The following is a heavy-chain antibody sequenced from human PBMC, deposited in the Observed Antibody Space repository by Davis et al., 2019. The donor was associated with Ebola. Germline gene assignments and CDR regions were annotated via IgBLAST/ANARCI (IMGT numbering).Heavy chain of an antibody. CDR3: ARRHITVVRGVKGSYYFYGMDV. CDR1: GGSFSGYY. V-gene: IGHV4-34*01. Sequence: SETLSLTCAVYGGSFSGYYWSWIRQPPGKGLEWIGSIHHSGSTYYNPSLKSRVTLSVDTSKNQFSLKLASVTAADAAVYYCARRHITVVRGVKGSYYFYGMDVWGQGTTVTVSS. CDR2: IHHSGST. J-gene: IGHJ6*02. D-gene: IGHD3-10*01.